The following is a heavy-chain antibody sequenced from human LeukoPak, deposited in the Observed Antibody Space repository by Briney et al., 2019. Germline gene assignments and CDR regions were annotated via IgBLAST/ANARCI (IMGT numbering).Heavy chain of an antibody. D-gene: IGHD1-14*01. CDR1: GFTFSSYW. CDR2: INPGGSST. J-gene: IGHJ4*02. Sequence: GGSLRLSCAASGFTFSSYWMHWVRQVPGKGLVWVSRINPGGSSTAYADSVKGRFTISRDNAEDTLYLQMDSLRAEDTAVYYCARSNQADDYWGQGTLVTVSS. CDR3: ARSNQADDY. V-gene: IGHV3-74*01.